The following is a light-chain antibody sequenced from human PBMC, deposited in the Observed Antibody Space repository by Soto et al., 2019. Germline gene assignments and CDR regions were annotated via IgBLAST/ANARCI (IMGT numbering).Light chain of an antibody. J-gene: IGLJ1*01. CDR1: SSKIGINA. CDR3: AAWDDRLNGYV. CDR2: YDD. Sequence: QSVLTQPPSVSEAPRQRVTISCSGSSSKIGINAVNWYQQLPGTAPKLLIYYDDLLPSGVSDRFSGSKSGTSASLAISGLQSEDGADYYCAAWDDRLNGYVFGTGTQLTVL. V-gene: IGLV1-36*01.